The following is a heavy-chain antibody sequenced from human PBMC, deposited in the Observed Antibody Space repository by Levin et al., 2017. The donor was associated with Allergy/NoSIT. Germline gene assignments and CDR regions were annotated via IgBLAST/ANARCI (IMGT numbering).Heavy chain of an antibody. CDR1: GFTFSSYA. Sequence: SCAASGFTFSSYAMSWVRQAPGKGLEWVSGISGSGGSTYYADSVKGRFTISRDNSKNTLFLQMNSLRAEDTAVYYCAKDGFYCSGGSCYAEYFQHWGQGTLVTVSS. CDR2: ISGSGGST. D-gene: IGHD2-15*01. J-gene: IGHJ1*01. V-gene: IGHV3-23*01. CDR3: AKDGFYCSGGSCYAEYFQH.